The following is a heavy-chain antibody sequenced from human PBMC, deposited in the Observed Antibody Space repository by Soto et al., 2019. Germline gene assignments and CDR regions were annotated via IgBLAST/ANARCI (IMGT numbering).Heavy chain of an antibody. D-gene: IGHD3-10*01. Sequence: GGSLRLSCAASGFTFSSYGMHWVRQAPGKGLEWVAVISYDGSNKYYADSVKGRFTISRDNSKNTLYLQMNSLRAEDTAVYYCAKDYSGPISGANDYWGQGTLVTVSS. CDR2: ISYDGSNK. CDR1: GFTFSSYG. J-gene: IGHJ4*02. V-gene: IGHV3-30*18. CDR3: AKDYSGPISGANDY.